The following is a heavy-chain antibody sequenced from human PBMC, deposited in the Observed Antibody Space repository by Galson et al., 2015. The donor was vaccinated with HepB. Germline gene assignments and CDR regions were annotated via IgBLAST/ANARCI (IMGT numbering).Heavy chain of an antibody. Sequence: SLRLSCAASGNTFSSHGMHWVRQAPGKGLEWVALIWYDGSKDYYADSVKGRFDVSRDNFNNILYLQMNSLRVEDTAVYYCARYYGNYRAFDYWGQGTLVAVSS. CDR3: ARYYGNYRAFDY. D-gene: IGHD4-11*01. J-gene: IGHJ4*02. CDR2: IWYDGSKD. V-gene: IGHV3-33*04. CDR1: GNTFSSHG.